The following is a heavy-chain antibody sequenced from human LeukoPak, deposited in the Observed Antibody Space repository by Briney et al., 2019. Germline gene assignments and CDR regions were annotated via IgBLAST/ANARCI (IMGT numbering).Heavy chain of an antibody. CDR2: IKGDESAR. D-gene: IGHD1-26*01. Sequence: GGSLRLSCAASGFTFTTYWMAWVRQAPGKGLEWVANIKGDESARHQADPVKGRFTTSRDNTQNSLYLQMSSLRGEDTAVYYCARDVGGSLDYWGQGTLVTVSS. V-gene: IGHV3-7*01. CDR3: ARDVGGSLDY. J-gene: IGHJ4*02. CDR1: GFTFTTYW.